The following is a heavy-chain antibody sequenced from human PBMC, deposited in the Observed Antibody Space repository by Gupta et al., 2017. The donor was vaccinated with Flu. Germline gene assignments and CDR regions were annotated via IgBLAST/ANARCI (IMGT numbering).Heavy chain of an antibody. Sequence: RQTPGKGLVWISRINTDGSTTNYADSVKDRFTIYRDNAKNTLYLQMNSLRVEDTAVYYCARVPYSGYSTFDPWGQGTLVTVSS. J-gene: IGHJ5*02. CDR2: INTDGSTT. CDR3: ARVPYSGYSTFDP. V-gene: IGHV3-74*01. D-gene: IGHD4-4*01.